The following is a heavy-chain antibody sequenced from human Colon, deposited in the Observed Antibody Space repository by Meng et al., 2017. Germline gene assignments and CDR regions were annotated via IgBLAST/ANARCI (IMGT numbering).Heavy chain of an antibody. J-gene: IGHJ4*02. CDR1: GGSVSGGSHY. CDR3: AGGPWELDY. V-gene: IGHV4-61*01. CDR2: IDYSRSI. Sequence: QVHLQESGPGLLRPSANLSLTCTVSGGSVSGGSHYWSWIRQPPGKGLEWIGYIDYSRSINYYPSLKSRVTMSVDTSKNQFSLNLSSVTAADTAVYYCAGGPWELDYWGQGTLVTVSS. D-gene: IGHD1-26*01.